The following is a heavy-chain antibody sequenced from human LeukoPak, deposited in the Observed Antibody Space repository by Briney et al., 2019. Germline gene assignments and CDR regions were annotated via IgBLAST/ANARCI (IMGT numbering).Heavy chain of an antibody. Sequence: GGSLTLSCAASGFTFSSYGMSWVRQAPGKGLEWVSAIGGSTSGTYYAGSVKGRFTISRDNSKNTLSLQMNSLGAEDTAVYYCVKDAFYASGTYYNSWGQGTLVTVSS. CDR3: VKDAFYASGTYYNS. CDR1: GFTFSSYG. CDR2: IGGSTSGT. D-gene: IGHD3-10*01. J-gene: IGHJ5*02. V-gene: IGHV3-23*01.